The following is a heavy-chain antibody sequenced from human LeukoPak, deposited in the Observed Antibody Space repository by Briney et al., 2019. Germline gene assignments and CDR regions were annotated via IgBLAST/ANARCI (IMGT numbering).Heavy chain of an antibody. V-gene: IGHV3-53*01. CDR1: EFSVGSNY. J-gene: IGHJ4*02. Sequence: GGSLRLSCAASEFSVGSNYMTWVRQAPGKGLEWVSLIYSGGSTYYADSVKGRFTISRDNSKNTLYLQMNSLRAEDTAVYYCARAWSYWGQGTLVTVSS. CDR2: IYSGGST. CDR3: ARAWSY.